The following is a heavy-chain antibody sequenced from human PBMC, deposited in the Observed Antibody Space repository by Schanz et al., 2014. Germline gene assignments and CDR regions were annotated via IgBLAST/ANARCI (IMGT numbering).Heavy chain of an antibody. Sequence: EVQLVESGGGLVQPGGSLRLSCAASGFTFSTYSMNWVRQAPGKGLEWVSLIYSGGDTNYAGSVKGRFTISRDGSKNTLYLQMNSLRAEDTAVYYCVKDLGTATREGWAFASWGQGTLVTVSS. D-gene: IGHD1-7*01. J-gene: IGHJ4*02. CDR2: IYSGGDT. CDR3: VKDLGTATREGWAFAS. CDR1: GFTFSTYS. V-gene: IGHV3-66*01.